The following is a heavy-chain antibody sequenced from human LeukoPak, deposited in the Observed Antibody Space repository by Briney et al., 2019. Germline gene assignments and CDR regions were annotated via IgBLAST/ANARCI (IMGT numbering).Heavy chain of an antibody. J-gene: IGHJ6*02. D-gene: IGHD6-19*01. CDR1: GYTFTSYY. V-gene: IGHV1-46*01. Sequence: ASVKVSCKASGYTFTSYYMHWVRQAPGQGLEWMRIINPSGGSTSYAQKFQGRVTMTRDTSTSTVYMELSSLRSEDTAVYYCARDRRRVSSGWTLYYYGMDVWGQGTTVTVSS. CDR3: ARDRRRVSSGWTLYYYGMDV. CDR2: INPSGGST.